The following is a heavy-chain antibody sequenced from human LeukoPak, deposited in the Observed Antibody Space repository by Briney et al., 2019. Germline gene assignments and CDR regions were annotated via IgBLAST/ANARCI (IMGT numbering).Heavy chain of an antibody. CDR2: ISSSSSYI. Sequence: NPGGSLRLSCAASGFTFSSYSMNWVRQAPGKGLEWVSSISSSSSYIYYADSVKGRFTISRDNAKNSLYLQMNSLRAEDTAVYYCAKSPLRELLDAFDIWGQGTMVTVSS. CDR1: GFTFSSYS. J-gene: IGHJ3*02. D-gene: IGHD1-26*01. V-gene: IGHV3-21*01. CDR3: AKSPLRELLDAFDI.